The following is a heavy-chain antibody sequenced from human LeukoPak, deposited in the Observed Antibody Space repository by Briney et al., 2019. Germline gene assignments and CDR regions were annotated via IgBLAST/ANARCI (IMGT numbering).Heavy chain of an antibody. CDR1: TFTFSNDE. CDR3: ARGWFDD. CDR2: ISSSGRTI. J-gene: IGHJ5*02. V-gene: IGHV3-48*03. Sequence: GGSLRLSCAASTFTFSNDEMNWVRQAPGKGLEWVSYISSSGRTIYYADSVKGRFTISRDSAKNSLYLQMNSLRAEDTAVYYCARGWFDDWGQGALVTVSS.